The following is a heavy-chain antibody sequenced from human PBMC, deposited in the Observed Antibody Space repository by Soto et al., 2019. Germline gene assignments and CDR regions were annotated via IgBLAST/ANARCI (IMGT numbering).Heavy chain of an antibody. V-gene: IGHV4-34*01. Sequence: SEPLSLTCAVYGGSFSGYYWSWIRQPPGKGLEWIGEINHSGSTNYNPSLKSRVTISVDTSKNQFSLKLSSVTAADTAVYYCARCITGAVVRGVFAIWGQGTMVTVSS. CDR2: INHSGST. D-gene: IGHD7-27*01. CDR1: GGSFSGYY. CDR3: ARCITGAVVRGVFAI. J-gene: IGHJ3*02.